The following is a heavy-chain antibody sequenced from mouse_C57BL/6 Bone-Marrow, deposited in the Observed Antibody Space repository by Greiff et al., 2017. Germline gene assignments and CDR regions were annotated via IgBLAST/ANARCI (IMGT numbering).Heavy chain of an antibody. CDR2: ILPGSGST. CDR3: ARRGAAQANYAMDY. Sequence: QVQLQQSGAELMKPGASVKLSCKATGYTFTGYWIEWVKQRPGHGLEWIGEILPGSGSTNYNEKFKGKATVTSDTSSNTAYMQRSSLTTEDSAIYYWARRGAAQANYAMDYWGQGTSVTVAS. V-gene: IGHV1-9*01. D-gene: IGHD3-2*02. J-gene: IGHJ4*01. CDR1: GYTFTGYW.